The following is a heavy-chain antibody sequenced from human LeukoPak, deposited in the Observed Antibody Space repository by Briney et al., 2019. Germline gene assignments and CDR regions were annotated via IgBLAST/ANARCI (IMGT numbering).Heavy chain of an antibody. J-gene: IGHJ4*02. Sequence: GGSLRLSCAASGFTFSRNWMHWVRQAPGKGLLWVSRISSDSSSTTYVDSVKGRFTISRDNARSSLYLQMDSLTAEDTAVYYCARDRGPYSRGEAGFDCWGQGTLVTVSS. CDR2: ISSDSSST. V-gene: IGHV3-74*01. D-gene: IGHD6-13*01. CDR3: ARDRGPYSRGEAGFDC. CDR1: GFTFSRNW.